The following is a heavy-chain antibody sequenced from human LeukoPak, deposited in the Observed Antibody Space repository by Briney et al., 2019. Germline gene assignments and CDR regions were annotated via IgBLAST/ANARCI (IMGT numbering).Heavy chain of an antibody. CDR1: GYTFTSFG. V-gene: IGHV1-18*01. Sequence: GASVKVSCKASGYTFTSFGISWVRQAPGQGLEWTGWIGAYNGNTNYAQKFQGRVAMTTDTSTSTAYMELRSLRSDDTAVYYCAREKKYGMDVWGQGTTVTVSS. J-gene: IGHJ6*02. CDR3: AREKKYGMDV. CDR2: IGAYNGNT.